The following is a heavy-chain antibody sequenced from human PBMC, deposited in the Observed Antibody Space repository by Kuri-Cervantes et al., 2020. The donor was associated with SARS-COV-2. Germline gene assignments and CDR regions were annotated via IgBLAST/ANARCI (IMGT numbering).Heavy chain of an antibody. CDR2: IRYDGSNK. Sequence: GGSLRLSCAASGLTFSSYGMHWVRQAPGKGLEWGAFIRYDGSNKYYADSVKGRFTISRDNSKNTLYLQMNSLRAEDTAVYYCAIGRYYDSWSGYYTDAFDIWGQGTMVTVSS. J-gene: IGHJ3*02. CDR1: GLTFSSYG. CDR3: AIGRYYDSWSGYYTDAFDI. D-gene: IGHD3-3*01. V-gene: IGHV3-30*02.